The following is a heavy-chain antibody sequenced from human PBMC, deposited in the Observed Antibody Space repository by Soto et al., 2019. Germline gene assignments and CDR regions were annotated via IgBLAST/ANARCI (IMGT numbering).Heavy chain of an antibody. CDR3: TRLGSYYYGSGSSKGPFDY. CDR1: GFTFSGSA. CDR2: IRSKANSYAT. D-gene: IGHD3-10*01. J-gene: IGHJ4*02. Sequence: WGSLRLSCAASGFTFSGSAMHWVRQASGKGLEWVGRIRSKANSYATAYAASVKGRFTISRDDSKNTAYLQMNSLKTEDTAVYYCTRLGSYYYGSGSSKGPFDYWGQGTLVTVSS. V-gene: IGHV3-73*01.